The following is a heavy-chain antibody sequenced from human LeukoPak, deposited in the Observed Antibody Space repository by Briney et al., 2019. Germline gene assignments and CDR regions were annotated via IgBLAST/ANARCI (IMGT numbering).Heavy chain of an antibody. V-gene: IGHV4-31*03. D-gene: IGHD5-24*01. J-gene: IGHJ4*02. CDR2: IYYSGST. Sequence: SQTLSLTCTVSGGSISSGGYYWSWIRQHPGKGLEWIGYIYYSGSTYYNPSLKSRVTISVDTSKNQFSLKLSSVTAADTAVYYCARHDRSGWLQTLYYFDYWGQGTLVTVSS. CDR3: ARHDRSGWLQTLYYFDY. CDR1: GGSISSGGYY.